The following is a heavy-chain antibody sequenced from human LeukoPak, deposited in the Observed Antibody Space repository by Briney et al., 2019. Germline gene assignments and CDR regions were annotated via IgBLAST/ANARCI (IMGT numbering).Heavy chain of an antibody. Sequence: ASVKVSCKASGYTFTSYGISWVRQAPGQGLEWMGWISAYNGNTNYAQKLQGRVTMTTDTSTSTACMELRSLRSDDTAVYYCARHDILTGLNWFDPWGQGTLVTVSS. D-gene: IGHD3-9*01. V-gene: IGHV1-18*01. CDR3: ARHDILTGLNWFDP. J-gene: IGHJ5*02. CDR2: ISAYNGNT. CDR1: GYTFTSYG.